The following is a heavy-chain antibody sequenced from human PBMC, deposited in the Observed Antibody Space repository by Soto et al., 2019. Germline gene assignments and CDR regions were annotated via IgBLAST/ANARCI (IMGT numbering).Heavy chain of an antibody. V-gene: IGHV4-34*01. J-gene: IGHJ4*01. CDR2: INHLGNV. CDR1: GGSFRGYY. Sequence: QVQLQQWGTGLLEPSETLSLTCAVYGGSFRGYYWSWIRQYPGKGLEWIGEINHLGNVNYNPSLKRRVTISIDPFKNQFSLILTSVTAADTAKYYCARSHICCAPTACPKLLWWKDNFAHWGQGTLVAVSS. CDR3: ARSHICCAPTACPKLLWWKDNFAH. D-gene: IGHD2-15*01.